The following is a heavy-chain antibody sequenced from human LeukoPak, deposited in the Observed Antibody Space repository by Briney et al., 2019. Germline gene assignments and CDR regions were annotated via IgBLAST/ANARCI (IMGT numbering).Heavy chain of an antibody. V-gene: IGHV4-4*09. J-gene: IGHJ5*02. CDR2: IYIRGST. CDR3: ARTGRDWFDP. D-gene: IGHD2-15*01. CDR1: NGSISSYY. Sequence: PSETLSLTCSVSNGSISSYYWTWIRQPPGKGLEWIGYIYIRGSTNYNPSLKSRVTISVDTSKNQFSLKLSSVTAADTAVYYCARTGRDWFDPWGQGTLVTVSS.